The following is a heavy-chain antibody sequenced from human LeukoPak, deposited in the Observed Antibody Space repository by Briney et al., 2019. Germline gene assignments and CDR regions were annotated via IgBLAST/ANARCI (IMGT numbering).Heavy chain of an antibody. J-gene: IGHJ5*02. D-gene: IGHD3-3*01. CDR2: INHSGST. CDR1: GGSFSGYY. CDR3: ARFRKYYDFWSGHYNWFDP. V-gene: IGHV4-34*01. Sequence: PSETLSLICAVYGGSFSGYYWSWIRQPPGKGLEWIGEINHSGSTNYNPSLKSRVTISVDTSKNQFSLKLSSVTAADTAVYYCARFRKYYDFWSGHYNWFDPWGQGTLVTVSS.